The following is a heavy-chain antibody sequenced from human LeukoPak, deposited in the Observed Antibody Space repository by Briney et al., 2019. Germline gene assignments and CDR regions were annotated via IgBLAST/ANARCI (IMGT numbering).Heavy chain of an antibody. CDR3: ARGGYYYDSSGYYGPTDAFDI. J-gene: IGHJ3*02. Sequence: PSETLSLTCTVSGGSISSGGYYWSWIRQHPGKGLEWIGYIYHSGSTYYNPSLKSRVTISVDRSKNQFSLKLSSVTAADTAVYYCARGGYYYDSSGYYGPTDAFDIWGQGTMVTVSS. CDR1: GGSISSGGYY. CDR2: IYHSGST. V-gene: IGHV4-30-2*01. D-gene: IGHD3-22*01.